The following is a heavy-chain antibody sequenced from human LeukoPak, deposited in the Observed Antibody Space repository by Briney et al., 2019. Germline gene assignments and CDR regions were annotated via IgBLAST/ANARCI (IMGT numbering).Heavy chain of an antibody. D-gene: IGHD3-22*01. CDR1: GESISSYF. CDR3: ARGYYDSSGSYSLALFEY. Sequence: SETLSLTCTVSGESISSYFWSWIRQPAGKGLEWIGRIYISGSTNYNPSLKSRVTMSVDTSKNQFSLKLTSVTAADTAVYYCARGYYDSSGSYSLALFEYWGQGILVTVSS. V-gene: IGHV4-4*07. CDR2: IYISGST. J-gene: IGHJ4*02.